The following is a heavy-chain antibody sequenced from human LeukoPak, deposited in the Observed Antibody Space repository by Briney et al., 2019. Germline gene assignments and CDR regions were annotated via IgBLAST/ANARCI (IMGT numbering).Heavy chain of an antibody. CDR2: ISRSGSTI. CDR3: AKDLYYDYIWGSYYF. J-gene: IGHJ4*02. D-gene: IGHD3-16*01. V-gene: IGHV3-11*01. Sequence: GGSLRLSCAASGFTFSDYYMSWIRQAPGKGLEWVSSISRSGSTIYYADSVKGRFTISRDNAKKSLYLQMNSLRAEDTAVYYCAKDLYYDYIWGSYYFWGQGTLVTVSS. CDR1: GFTFSDYY.